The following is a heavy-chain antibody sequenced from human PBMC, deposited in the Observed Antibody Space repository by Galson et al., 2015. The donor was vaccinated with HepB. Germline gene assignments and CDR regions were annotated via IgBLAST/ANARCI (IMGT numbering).Heavy chain of an antibody. D-gene: IGHD1-1*01. V-gene: IGHV3-11*05. CDR2: ITNSGSFT. CDR1: GFIFSDYN. Sequence: SLRLSCAASGFIFSDYNISWIRQAPGKGLEWLSYITNSGSFTSYADSVKGRFTISRDNGKNSLYLQLNSLRAEDTAVYYCARDEAVTGIDYSYYGMDVWGQGTTVTVSS. CDR3: ARDEAVTGIDYSYYGMDV. J-gene: IGHJ6*02.